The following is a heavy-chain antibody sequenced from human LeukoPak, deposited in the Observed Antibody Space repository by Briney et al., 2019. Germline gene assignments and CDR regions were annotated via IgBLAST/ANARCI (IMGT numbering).Heavy chain of an antibody. V-gene: IGHV4-59*01. CDR3: ARGRYGDYRNSFDY. D-gene: IGHD4-17*01. CDR1: GGPISSYY. Sequence: PSGTPSLPCTVSGGPISSYYWRWIPQPPRKGPEWIGYIYYSGSTNYNPSLKSRVTISVDTSKNQFSLKLSSVTAADTAVYYCARGRYGDYRNSFDYWGQGTLVTVSS. J-gene: IGHJ4*02. CDR2: IYYSGST.